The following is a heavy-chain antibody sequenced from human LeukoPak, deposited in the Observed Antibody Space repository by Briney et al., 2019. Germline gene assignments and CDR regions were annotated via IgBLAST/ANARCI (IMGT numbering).Heavy chain of an antibody. V-gene: IGHV4-34*01. CDR2: INHTGST. CDR1: GGPFSTYY. CDR3: ARPGGRSGLAEYFQH. J-gene: IGHJ1*01. Sequence: PSETLSHTCAVYGGPFSTYYWSWIRQPPGKGLEWVGEINHTGSTNYNPSLKSRVTISVDTSKNQFSLKLTSVTAADTAVYYCARPGGRSGLAEYFQHWGQGTLVTVSS. D-gene: IGHD6-19*01.